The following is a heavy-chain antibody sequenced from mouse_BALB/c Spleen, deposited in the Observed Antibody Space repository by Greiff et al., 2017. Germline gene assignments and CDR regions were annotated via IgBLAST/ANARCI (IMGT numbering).Heavy chain of an antibody. V-gene: IGHV7-3*02. CDR1: GFTFTDYY. CDR3: ARDTLIYYGNYGYAMDY. Sequence: EVMLVDSGGGLVQPGGSLRLSCATSGFTFTDYYMSWVRQPPGKALEWLGFIRNKANGYTTEYSASVKGRFTISRDNSQSILYLQMNTLRAEDSATYYCARDTLIYYGNYGYAMDYWGQGTSVTVSS. D-gene: IGHD2-1*01. J-gene: IGHJ4*01. CDR2: IRNKANGYTT.